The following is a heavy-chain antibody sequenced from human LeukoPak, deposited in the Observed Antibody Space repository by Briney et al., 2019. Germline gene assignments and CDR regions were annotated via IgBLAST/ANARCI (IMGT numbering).Heavy chain of an antibody. V-gene: IGHV4-34*01. D-gene: IGHD4-17*01. J-gene: IGHJ2*01. CDR2: INHSGST. CDR3: ASGDYGPYWYFDL. CDR1: GGSFSGYY. Sequence: SETLSLTCAVYGGSFSGYYWSWIRQPPGKGLEWIGEINHSGSTNYNPSLKSRVTISVDTSKNQFSLKLSSVTAADTAVYYCASGDYGPYWYFDLWGRGTLVTVSS.